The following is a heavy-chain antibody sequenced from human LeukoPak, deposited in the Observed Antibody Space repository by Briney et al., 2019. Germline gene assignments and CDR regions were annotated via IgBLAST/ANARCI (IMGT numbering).Heavy chain of an antibody. CDR3: ARAPRDSSSSNYMRRFDY. V-gene: IGHV4-38-2*01. Sequence: SETLSLTCAVSGYSIISDNYWVWIRQPPGQGLEWIGGIYHSGSTYYNPSLKSRVTMSVDTSKNQFSLKLSSVTAADTAVYYCARAPRDSSSSNYMRRFDYWGQGTLVPVSS. J-gene: IGHJ4*02. CDR1: GYSIISDNY. CDR2: IYHSGST. D-gene: IGHD3-22*01.